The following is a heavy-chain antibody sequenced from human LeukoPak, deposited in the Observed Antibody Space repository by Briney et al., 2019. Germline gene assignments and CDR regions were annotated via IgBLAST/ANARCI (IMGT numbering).Heavy chain of an antibody. D-gene: IGHD2-21*02. CDR1: GFTFSTYW. CDR2: IKQDGSEI. Sequence: GGSLRLSCAASGFTFSTYWMSWARQATAKGLEWLANIKQDGSEIHYVDSVKGRFTVSRDNAKSSLYLQMDSLRAEDTAIYYCAKESRSVTSSYWGQGTLVTVSS. V-gene: IGHV3-7*01. CDR3: AKESRSVTSSY. J-gene: IGHJ4*02.